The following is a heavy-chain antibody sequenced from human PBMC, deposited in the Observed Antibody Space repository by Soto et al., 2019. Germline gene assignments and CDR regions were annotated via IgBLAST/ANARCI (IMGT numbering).Heavy chain of an antibody. V-gene: IGHV4-34*01. Sequence: SETLSLTCAVYGGSFSGYYWSWIRQPPGKGLEWIGEINHSGSTNYNPSLKSRVTISVDTSKNQFSLKLSSVTAADTAVYYCARGGLEMATIAGGRYFDYWGQGTLVTVSS. CDR1: GGSFSGYY. J-gene: IGHJ4*02. CDR3: ARGGLEMATIAGGRYFDY. CDR2: INHSGST. D-gene: IGHD5-12*01.